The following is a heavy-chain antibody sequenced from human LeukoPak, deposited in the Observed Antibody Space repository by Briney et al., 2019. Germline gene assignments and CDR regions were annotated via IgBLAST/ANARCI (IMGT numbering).Heavy chain of an antibody. D-gene: IGHD6-25*01. Sequence: PGGSLRLSCAASGFTFSSYAMHWVRQAPGKGLEYVSAISSNGGSTYYANSVKGRFTISRDNSKNTLYLQMGSLRAEDMAVYYCARAGIVAPGGWFDPWGQGTLVTVSS. CDR1: GFTFSSYA. CDR3: ARAGIVAPGGWFDP. J-gene: IGHJ5*02. V-gene: IGHV3-64*01. CDR2: ISSNGGST.